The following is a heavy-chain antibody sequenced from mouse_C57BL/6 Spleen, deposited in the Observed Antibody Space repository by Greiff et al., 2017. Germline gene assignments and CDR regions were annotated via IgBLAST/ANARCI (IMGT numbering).Heavy chain of an antibody. J-gene: IGHJ3*01. D-gene: IGHD1-1*01. Sequence: EVKLVESGGGLVQPGGSLKLSCAASGFTFSDYYMYWVRQTPEKRLEWVAYISNGGGSTYYPDTVKGRFTISRDNAKNTLYLQMSRLKSEDTAMYYCANLYGSGTRDPGFAYWGQGTLVTVAA. V-gene: IGHV5-12*01. CDR2: ISNGGGST. CDR1: GFTFSDYY. CDR3: ANLYGSGTRDPGFAY.